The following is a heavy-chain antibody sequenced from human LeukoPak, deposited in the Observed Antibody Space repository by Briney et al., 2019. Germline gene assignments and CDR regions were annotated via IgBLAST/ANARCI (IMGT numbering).Heavy chain of an antibody. V-gene: IGHV3-48*02. J-gene: IGHJ4*02. CDR1: GFIISGYS. CDR3: ARVLRGLYNLGD. Sequence: GGSLRLSCSASGFIISGYSMHWVRQAPGKGLEWVSYISSSSDLMSYVASVKGRFTVSRDNARNSLFLQMNSLRDEDTAVYYCARVLRGLYNLGDWGQGTLVTVSS. CDR2: ISSSSDLM. D-gene: IGHD3-10*01.